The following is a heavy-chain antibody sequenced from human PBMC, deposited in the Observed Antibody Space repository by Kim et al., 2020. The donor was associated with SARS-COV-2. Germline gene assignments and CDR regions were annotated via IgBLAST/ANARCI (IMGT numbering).Heavy chain of an antibody. CDR3: ARGSGFY. V-gene: IGHV1-3*01. D-gene: IGHD3-22*01. Sequence: GNENTKYSQKFQGRVTITRDTSASAAYMGLSSLRSEDTAVYYCARGSGFYWGQGTLVTVSS. J-gene: IGHJ4*02. CDR2: GNENT.